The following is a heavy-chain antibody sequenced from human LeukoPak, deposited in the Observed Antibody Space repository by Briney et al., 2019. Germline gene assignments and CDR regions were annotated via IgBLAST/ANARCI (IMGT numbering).Heavy chain of an antibody. D-gene: IGHD4-17*01. J-gene: IGHJ4*02. CDR1: GGSMKSHY. CDR3: ARVHYGDPVVDY. CDR2: IAYNGGT. Sequence: ASETLSLNCTVSGGSMKSHYWSWVRQSPGKGLEWIGCIAYNGGTKYNPSLKSRLTISVDTSKNQFSLKLSSVTAADTAVYYCARVHYGDPVVDYWGQGTLVTVSS. V-gene: IGHV4-59*11.